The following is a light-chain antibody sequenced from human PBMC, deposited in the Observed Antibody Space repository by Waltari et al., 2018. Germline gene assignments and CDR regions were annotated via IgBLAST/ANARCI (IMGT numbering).Light chain of an antibody. J-gene: IGKJ1*01. CDR3: QQYYSTPWT. CDR2: WAS. Sequence: DIVMTQSPDSLAVSLGERATINCKSSPSVLYSSKNKNYLAWYQKKPGQPPKMLIYWASNRESGVPDRISGSGSGTDFTLTISSLQAEDVAVYYCQQYYSTPWTFGQGTKVEIK. V-gene: IGKV4-1*01. CDR1: PSVLYSSKNKNY.